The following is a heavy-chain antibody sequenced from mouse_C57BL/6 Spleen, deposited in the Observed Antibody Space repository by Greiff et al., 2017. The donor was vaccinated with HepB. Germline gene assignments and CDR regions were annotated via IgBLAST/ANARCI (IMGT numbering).Heavy chain of an antibody. V-gene: IGHV3-1*02. J-gene: IGHJ2*01. CDR2: IRYSGST. CDR1: GYSITSGYG. CDR3: ARTARKKY. D-gene: IGHD1-2*01. Sequence: VQLQESGPGLVKPSQSLSLTCTVTGYSITSGYGWNWIRQFPGNKLEWMGYIRYSGSTNYNPSLKSRISITRDTSKNQFFLQLNSVTTEDAATYYWARTARKKYWGQGTTLTVSS.